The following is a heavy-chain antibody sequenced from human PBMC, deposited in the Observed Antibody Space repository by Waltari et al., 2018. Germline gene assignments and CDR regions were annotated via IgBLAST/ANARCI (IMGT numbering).Heavy chain of an antibody. CDR2: INSAGSST. J-gene: IGHJ3*02. CDR3: ALMDGITPVQGHDDFDI. D-gene: IGHD3-10*01. Sequence: QLVESGGGLVQPGGSLGLSCAACGFTLSSYWVNGVRQVPGKGLGWVSRINSAGSSTSYADSVKGRFTISRDNANSTLYLQMNSLRAEDTAVYYCALMDGITPVQGHDDFDIWGQGTMVTVSP. CDR1: GFTLSSYW. V-gene: IGHV3-74*01.